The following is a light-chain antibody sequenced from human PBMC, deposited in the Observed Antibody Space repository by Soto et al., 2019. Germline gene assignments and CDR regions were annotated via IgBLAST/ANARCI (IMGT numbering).Light chain of an antibody. CDR2: AAS. J-gene: IGKJ5*01. Sequence: DVQMTQSPPSLSASVGDRVTITCRASQGISSYLAWYQQKPGKAPKLLIYAASTLQSGVPSRFSGSGSGTEFTLTISSLQPEDFATYYCQQLNSYPLTFGQGTRLEIK. CDR1: QGISSY. CDR3: QQLNSYPLT. V-gene: IGKV1-9*01.